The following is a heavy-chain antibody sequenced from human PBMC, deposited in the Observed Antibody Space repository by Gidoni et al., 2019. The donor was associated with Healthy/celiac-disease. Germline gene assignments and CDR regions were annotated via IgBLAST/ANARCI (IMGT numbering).Heavy chain of an antibody. J-gene: IGHJ6*03. CDR1: GGSISSGSYY. V-gene: IGHV4-61*02. CDR2: IYTSGST. D-gene: IGHD3-3*01. Sequence: QVQLQESGPGLVKPSQTLSLTCTVPGGSISSGSYYWSWIRQPAGKGLEWIGRIYTSGSTNYNPSLKSRVTISVDTSKNQFSLKLSSVTAADTAVYYCARDIGDFYMDVWGKGTTVTVSS. CDR3: ARDIGDFYMDV.